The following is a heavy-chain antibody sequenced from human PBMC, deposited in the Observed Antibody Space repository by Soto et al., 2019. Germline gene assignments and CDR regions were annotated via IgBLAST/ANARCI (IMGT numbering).Heavy chain of an antibody. CDR1: GGTFSSYT. CDR2: IIPILGIA. V-gene: IGHV1-69*02. D-gene: IGHD2-15*01. Sequence: QVQLVQSGAEVKKPGSSVKVSCKASGGTFSSYTISWVRQAPGQGLEWMGRIIPILGIANYAQKFQGRVTITADKSTSTAYMELSSLRSEDTAVYYCARADIVVVVAATCAFDIWGQGTMVTVSS. J-gene: IGHJ3*02. CDR3: ARADIVVVVAATCAFDI.